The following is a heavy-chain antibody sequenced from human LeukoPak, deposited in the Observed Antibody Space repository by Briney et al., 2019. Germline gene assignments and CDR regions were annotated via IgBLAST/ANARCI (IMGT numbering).Heavy chain of an antibody. D-gene: IGHD3-3*01. V-gene: IGHV3-7*03. J-gene: IGHJ4*02. Sequence: GGSLRLSCAASGFTFSTYWMNWVRQAPGKGLEWVANIKQDGNEKYYVDSVKGRFTISRDNAKNSLYLQMNSLRAEDTAIYYCARDAFFWAFDYWGQGTLVTVS. CDR2: IKQDGNEK. CDR1: GFTFSTYW. CDR3: ARDAFFWAFDY.